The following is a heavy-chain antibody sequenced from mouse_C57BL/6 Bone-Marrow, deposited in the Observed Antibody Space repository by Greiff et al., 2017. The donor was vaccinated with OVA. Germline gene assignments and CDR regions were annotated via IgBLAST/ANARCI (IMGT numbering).Heavy chain of an antibody. CDR1: GFSFNTYA. V-gene: IGHV10-1*01. D-gene: IGHD1-1*01. CDR2: IRSKSNNYAT. Sequence: DVMLVESGGGLVQPKGSLKLSCAASGFSFNTYAMNWVRQAPGKGLEWVARIRSKSNNYATYYADSVKDRFTISRDDSESMLYLQMNNLKTEDTAMYYCVRHSYYYGSDWYFDVWGTGTTVTVSS. CDR3: VRHSYYYGSDWYFDV. J-gene: IGHJ1*03.